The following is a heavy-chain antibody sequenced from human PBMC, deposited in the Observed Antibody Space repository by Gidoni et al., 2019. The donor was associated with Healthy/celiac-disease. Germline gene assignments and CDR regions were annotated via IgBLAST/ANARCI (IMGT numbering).Heavy chain of an antibody. Sequence: QVQLQESGPGLVKPSETLSLTCTVSGGSISSYYCSGIRQPPGKGREWIGYIYYSGSTNYNPSLKSRVTISVDTSKNQYSLKLSSVTAADTAVYYCARWARGDFWSGYPWIPNYYGMDVWGQGTTVTVSS. V-gene: IGHV4-59*01. CDR1: GGSISSYY. J-gene: IGHJ6*02. CDR3: ARWARGDFWSGYPWIPNYYGMDV. D-gene: IGHD3-3*01. CDR2: IYYSGST.